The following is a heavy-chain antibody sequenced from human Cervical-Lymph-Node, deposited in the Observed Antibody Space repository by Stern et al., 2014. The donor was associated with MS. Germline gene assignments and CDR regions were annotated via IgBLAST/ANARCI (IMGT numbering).Heavy chain of an antibody. CDR2: IDPGDSDT. Sequence: VQLGQSGAEEKKPGESLKISCKGSGYSFTNYWIGWVRQKPGNGLEGMGIIDPGDSDTRNSPSFQGQVTISADKSIRAASLQWSSLKASDTAMYYCARHCAKREQCAFDYWGQGTLVTVSS. D-gene: IGHD6-19*01. CDR1: GYSFTNYW. J-gene: IGHJ4*02. V-gene: IGHV5-51*01. CDR3: ARHCAKREQCAFDY.